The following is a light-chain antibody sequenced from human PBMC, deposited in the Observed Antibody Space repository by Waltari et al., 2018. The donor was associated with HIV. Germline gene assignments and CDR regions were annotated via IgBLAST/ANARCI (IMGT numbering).Light chain of an antibody. CDR1: NIAIKN. Sequence: SYELTQPFSVSVALGQTARTTCGGDNIAIKNVHWYPQKPAQAPVLVIYRNNNRPSGIPERFSGSNSGNTATLTISRAQAADESDYYCQVWDSGSVVFGGGTRLTV. CDR2: RNN. CDR3: QVWDSGSVV. V-gene: IGLV3-9*01. J-gene: IGLJ3*02.